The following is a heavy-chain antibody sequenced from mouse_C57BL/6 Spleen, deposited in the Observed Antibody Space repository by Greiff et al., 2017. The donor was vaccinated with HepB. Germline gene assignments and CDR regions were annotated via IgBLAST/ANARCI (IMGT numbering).Heavy chain of an antibody. CDR2: IYPRSGNT. Sequence: QVQLQQSGAELARPGASVKLSCKASGYTFTSYGISWVKQRTGQGLEWIGEIYPRSGNTYYNEKFKGKATLTADKSSSTAYMELRSLTSEDSAVYFWARRGDTTVAYYFDYWGQGTTLTVSS. CDR1: GYTFTSYG. D-gene: IGHD1-1*01. J-gene: IGHJ2*01. CDR3: ARRGDTTVAYYFDY. V-gene: IGHV1-81*01.